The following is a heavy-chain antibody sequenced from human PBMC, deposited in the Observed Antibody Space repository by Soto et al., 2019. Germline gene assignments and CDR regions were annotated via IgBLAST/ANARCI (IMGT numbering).Heavy chain of an antibody. CDR2: ISWDGGST. J-gene: IGHJ4*02. CDR3: AKTRDTYYYDSSGPWCLDY. D-gene: IGHD3-22*01. V-gene: IGHV3-43D*03. CDR1: GFTFDDYA. Sequence: GGSLRLSCAASGFTFDDYAMHWVRQAPGKGLEWVSLISWDGGSTYYADSVKGRFTISRDSSKNSLYLQMNSLRAEDTALYYCAKTRDTYYYDSSGPWCLDYWGQGTLVTVSS.